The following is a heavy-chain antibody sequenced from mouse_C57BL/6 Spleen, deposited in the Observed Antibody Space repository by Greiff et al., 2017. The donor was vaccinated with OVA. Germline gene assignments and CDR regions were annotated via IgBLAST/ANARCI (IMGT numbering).Heavy chain of an antibody. D-gene: IGHD1-1*01. CDR1: GYTFTSYW. J-gene: IGHJ3*01. Sequence: QVQLQQPGAELVKPGASVKMSCKASGYTFTSYWITWVKQRPGQGLEWIGDIYPGSGSTNYNEKFKSKATLTVDTSSSTAYMQLSSLTSEDSAVYYCAKGENYNGSSRFAYWGQGTLVTVSA. CDR2: IYPGSGST. CDR3: AKGENYNGSSRFAY. V-gene: IGHV1-55*01.